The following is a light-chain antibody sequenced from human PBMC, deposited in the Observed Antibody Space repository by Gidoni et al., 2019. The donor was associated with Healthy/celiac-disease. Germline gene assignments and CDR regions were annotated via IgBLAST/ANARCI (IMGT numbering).Light chain of an antibody. CDR2: AAS. J-gene: IGKJ2*01. V-gene: IGKV1-39*01. CDR3: QQSYSTPRT. CDR1: QSSSSY. Sequence: DIQMTQSPSSLFASVGDRVTITCRASQSSSSYLNWYQQKPGKAPMLLIYAASSLKSGVPSRFSGSGSGTDFTLTISSLQPEDFATYYCQQSYSTPRTFVHVTKLEIK.